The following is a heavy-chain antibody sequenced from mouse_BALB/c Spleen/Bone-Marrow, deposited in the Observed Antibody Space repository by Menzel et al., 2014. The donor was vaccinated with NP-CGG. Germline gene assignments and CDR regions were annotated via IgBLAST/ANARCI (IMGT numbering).Heavy chain of an antibody. CDR2: INPSNGGT. V-gene: IGHV1S81*02. D-gene: IGHD1-1*01. CDR1: GYTFTSFY. Sequence: SGAELVKPGASVKLSCKASGYTFTSFYMYWVKQRPGQGLEWIGGINPSNGGTNFNEKFKSKATLTLDKSSSTAYMQLSSLTAEDSAVYYCTRGSYGSSQYYFDYWGQGTTLTVSS. J-gene: IGHJ2*01. CDR3: TRGSYGSSQYYFDY.